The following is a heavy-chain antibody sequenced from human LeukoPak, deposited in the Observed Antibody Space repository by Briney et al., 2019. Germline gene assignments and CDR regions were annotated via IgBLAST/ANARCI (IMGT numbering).Heavy chain of an antibody. Sequence: PGGSLRLSCAASGFTFSSYGMHWVRQAPGKGLEWVAVISYDGSNKYYADSVKGRFTISRDNSKNTLYLQMNSLRAEDTAVYYCAKDIRQQLVLFYFDYWGQGTLVTVSS. J-gene: IGHJ4*02. D-gene: IGHD6-13*01. CDR3: AKDIRQQLVLFYFDY. CDR1: GFTFSSYG. CDR2: ISYDGSNK. V-gene: IGHV3-30*18.